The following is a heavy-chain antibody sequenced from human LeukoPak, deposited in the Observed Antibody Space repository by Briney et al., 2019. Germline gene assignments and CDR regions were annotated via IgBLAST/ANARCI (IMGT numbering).Heavy chain of an antibody. CDR1: GGTFRSYT. D-gene: IGHD1-26*01. J-gene: IGHJ4*02. Sequence: SVKVSCKASGGTFRSYTISWVRQAPGQGLEWMGRIIPILGIANYAQKFQGRVTITADKSTSTAYMELSSLRCEDTAVYYCASSLSGSYASDYWGQGTLVTVSS. CDR3: ASSLSGSYASDY. V-gene: IGHV1-69*02. CDR2: IIPILGIA.